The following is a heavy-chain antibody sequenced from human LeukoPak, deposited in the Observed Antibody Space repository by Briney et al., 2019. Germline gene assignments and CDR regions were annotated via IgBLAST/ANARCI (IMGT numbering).Heavy chain of an antibody. D-gene: IGHD6-13*01. CDR3: ASPGEGKAAVF. V-gene: IGHV3-74*01. Sequence: GGSLRLSCAASGFTFSSYWMHRVRQAPGKGLVWVSRINSDGSSTSYADSVKGRFTISRDNAKNTLYLQMNSLRAEDTAVYYCASPGEGKAAVFWGQGTLVTVSS. CDR2: INSDGSST. J-gene: IGHJ4*02. CDR1: GFTFSSYW.